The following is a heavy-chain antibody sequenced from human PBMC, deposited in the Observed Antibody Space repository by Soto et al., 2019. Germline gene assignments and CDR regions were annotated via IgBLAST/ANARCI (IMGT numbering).Heavy chain of an antibody. D-gene: IGHD3-22*01. CDR3: AKDPFQYDSRGDYAAVCYFDQ. CDR2: LSESDDSA. V-gene: IGHV3-23*01. J-gene: IGHJ4*02. Sequence: DVKLLESGGGLVQPGGSLRLSCAASGFTFSSYAMSWVRQAPGKGLEWVSVLSESDDSAYYADSVKGRFTISRDNSQKTQYLQMNSQRAEDTAVYYCAKDPFQYDSRGDYAAVCYFDQWGPGILVTVSS. CDR1: GFTFSSYA.